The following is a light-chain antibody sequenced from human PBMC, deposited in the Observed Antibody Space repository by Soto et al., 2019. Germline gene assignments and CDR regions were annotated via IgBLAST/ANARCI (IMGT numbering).Light chain of an antibody. CDR2: GAS. Sequence: EVVMTQSPATLSVSPGERATLSCRASQSVSSNLAWYQQKPGQAPRLLIYGASTRATGIPVRFSGSRSGTEFSVTIGSLQSEDFAVYYCQQYNNLPQTFGQGTKVEIK. CDR1: QSVSSN. CDR3: QQYNNLPQT. V-gene: IGKV3-15*01. J-gene: IGKJ1*01.